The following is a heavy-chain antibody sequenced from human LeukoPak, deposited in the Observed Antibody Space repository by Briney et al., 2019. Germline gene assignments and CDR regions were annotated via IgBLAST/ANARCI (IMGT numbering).Heavy chain of an antibody. CDR3: AKPLYSSSSGFEY. CDR2: ISGSAATT. Sequence: GGSLRLSCAASGFTFSTYGMTWVRQAPGKGLEWVSAISGSAATTFYADSVKGRFTISRDNSKNTLYLQLNSLRTEDTAVYYCAKPLYSSSSGFEYWGQGTLVTVSS. V-gene: IGHV3-23*01. CDR1: GFTFSTYG. J-gene: IGHJ4*02. D-gene: IGHD6-6*01.